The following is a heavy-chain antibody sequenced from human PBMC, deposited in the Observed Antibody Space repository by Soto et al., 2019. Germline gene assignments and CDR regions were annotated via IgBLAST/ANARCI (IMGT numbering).Heavy chain of an antibody. Sequence: ASVKVSCKASGYTFTSYGISWVRQAPGQGLEWMGWISAYNGNTNYAQKLQGRVTMTTDTSTSTAYMELRSLRSDDTAVYYCARVPSHDFWSGYYTVYYYYYMDVWGKGTTVTVSS. CDR1: GYTFTSYG. D-gene: IGHD3-3*01. J-gene: IGHJ6*03. CDR2: ISAYNGNT. CDR3: ARVPSHDFWSGYYTVYYYYYMDV. V-gene: IGHV1-18*01.